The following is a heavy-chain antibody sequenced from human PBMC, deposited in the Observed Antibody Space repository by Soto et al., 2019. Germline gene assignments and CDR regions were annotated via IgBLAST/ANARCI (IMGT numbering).Heavy chain of an antibody. CDR3: ASQKLDVPAFFDY. J-gene: IGHJ4*02. V-gene: IGHV4-30-4*01. CDR1: GGSISSGDYY. CDR2: IYYSGST. Sequence: SETLSLTCTVSGGSISSGDYYWSWIRQPPGKGLEWIGYIYYSGSTYYNPSLKSRVTISVDTSKNQFSLKLSSVTAADTAVYYCASQKLDVPAFFDYSSQATLVTVSS. D-gene: IGHD3-3*02.